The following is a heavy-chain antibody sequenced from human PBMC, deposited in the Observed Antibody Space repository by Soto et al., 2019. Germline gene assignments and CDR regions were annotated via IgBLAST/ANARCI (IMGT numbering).Heavy chain of an antibody. D-gene: IGHD3-10*01. J-gene: IGHJ5*02. Sequence: QVQLVQSGAEVKKPGSSVKVSCKASGGTFSSYTISWVRQAPGQGLEWMGRIIPILGIANYAQKFQGRVTITAHNSASTAYMELSCLRCGGTAVYYCARGGSYYYGSGSFSRIIFDPWGQGTLVTGSS. V-gene: IGHV1-69*02. CDR1: GGTFSSYT. CDR3: ARGGSYYYGSGSFSRIIFDP. CDR2: IIPILGIA.